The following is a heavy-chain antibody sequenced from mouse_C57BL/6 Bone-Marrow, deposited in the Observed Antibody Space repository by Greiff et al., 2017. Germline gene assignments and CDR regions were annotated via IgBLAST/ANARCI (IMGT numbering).Heavy chain of an antibody. D-gene: IGHD1-1*01. Sequence: EVKLVESGPELVKPGASVKISCKASGYSFTGYFMNWVKQSHGKSLEWIGRINPYNGDTFYNQKFKGKATLTVDKSSSTAHMELLSLTSEDFAVYYGARAQERKLHDYGSSYWYFDVWGTGTTVTVSS. CDR1: GYSFTGYF. J-gene: IGHJ1*03. CDR2: INPYNGDT. CDR3: ARAQERKLHDYGSSYWYFDV. V-gene: IGHV1-37*01.